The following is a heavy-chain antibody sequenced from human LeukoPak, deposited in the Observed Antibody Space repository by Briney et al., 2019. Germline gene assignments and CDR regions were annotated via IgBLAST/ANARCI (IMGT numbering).Heavy chain of an antibody. CDR3: ARDRTSGSYYFY. D-gene: IGHD1-26*01. Sequence: ASVKVSCKASGYTFTSYGISWVRQAPGQGLEWMGWISAYSGNTNYAQKLQGRVTMTTDTSTSTAYVELRSLRSDDTAVYYCARDRTSGSYYFYWGQGTLVTVSS. CDR1: GYTFTSYG. J-gene: IGHJ4*02. CDR2: ISAYSGNT. V-gene: IGHV1-18*01.